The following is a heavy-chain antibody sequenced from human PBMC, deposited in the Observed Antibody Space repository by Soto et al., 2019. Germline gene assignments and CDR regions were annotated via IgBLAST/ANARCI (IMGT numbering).Heavy chain of an antibody. V-gene: IGHV3-30*03. D-gene: IGHD2-21*02. CDR3: AAAYCGGDCSFDY. Sequence: GGSLRLSCAASGFTFSSYGMHWVRQAPGKGLEWVAVISYDGSNKYYADSVKGRFTISRDNSKNTLYLQMNSLRAEDTAVYYCAAAYCGGDCSFDYWGQGTLVTVSS. J-gene: IGHJ4*02. CDR1: GFTFSSYG. CDR2: ISYDGSNK.